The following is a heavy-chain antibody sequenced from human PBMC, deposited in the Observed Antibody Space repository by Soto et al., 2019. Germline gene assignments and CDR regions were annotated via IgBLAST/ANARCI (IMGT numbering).Heavy chain of an antibody. Sequence: SETLSLTCTVSGGSISSSSYYWGWIRQPPGKGLEWIGSIYYSGSTYYNPSLKSRVTISVDTSKNQFSLKLSSVTAADTAVYYCAARHYYDSSGYXSSVYYFDYWGQGTLVTVSS. CDR3: AARHYYDSSGYXSSVYYFDY. V-gene: IGHV4-39*01. J-gene: IGHJ4*02. CDR2: IYYSGST. D-gene: IGHD3-22*01. CDR1: GGSISSSSYY.